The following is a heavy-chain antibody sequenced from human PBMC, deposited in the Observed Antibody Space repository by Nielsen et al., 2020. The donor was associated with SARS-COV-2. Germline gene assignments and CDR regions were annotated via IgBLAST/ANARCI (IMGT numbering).Heavy chain of an antibody. J-gene: IGHJ4*02. Sequence: SVKVSCKASVGTFSSYAISWVRQAPGQGLEWMGRIIPILGIANYAQKFQGRVTITADKSTSTAYMELSSLRSEDTAVYYCARSPSEFRNYFDYWGQGTLVTVSS. CDR2: IIPILGIA. CDR1: VGTFSSYA. CDR3: ARSPSEFRNYFDY. D-gene: IGHD3-10*01. V-gene: IGHV1-69*04.